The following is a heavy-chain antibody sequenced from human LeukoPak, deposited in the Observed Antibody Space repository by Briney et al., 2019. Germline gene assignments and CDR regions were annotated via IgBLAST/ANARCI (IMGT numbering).Heavy chain of an antibody. Sequence: GASVKVSCKASGYTFTSYGISWVRQAPGQGLEWMGWISAHNGNTNYAQKLQGRVTMTTDTSTSTAYMELRSLRSDDTAVYYCARDPGIQLWLSYYYYYMDVWGKGTTVTVSS. CDR1: GYTFTSYG. CDR3: ARDPGIQLWLSYYYYYMDV. J-gene: IGHJ6*03. D-gene: IGHD5-18*01. V-gene: IGHV1-18*01. CDR2: ISAHNGNT.